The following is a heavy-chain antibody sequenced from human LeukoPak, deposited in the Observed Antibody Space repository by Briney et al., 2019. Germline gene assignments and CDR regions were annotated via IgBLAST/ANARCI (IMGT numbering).Heavy chain of an antibody. V-gene: IGHV4-38-2*02. Sequence: SETLSLTCTVSGYSISSGYYWGWIRQPPGKGLEWIGSIYPSGSTYYNPSLKSRGTISADMSKNQFSLKLNSVTAADTAVYYCARDGANRRFDYWGQGTLVTVSS. CDR2: IYPSGST. D-gene: IGHD2/OR15-2a*01. J-gene: IGHJ4*02. CDR1: GYSISSGYY. CDR3: ARDGANRRFDY.